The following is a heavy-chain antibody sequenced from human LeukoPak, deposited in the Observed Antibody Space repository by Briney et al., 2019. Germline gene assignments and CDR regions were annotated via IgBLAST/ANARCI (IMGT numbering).Heavy chain of an antibody. CDR1: EFTFSGYS. D-gene: IGHD3-10*01. V-gene: IGHV3-48*01. CDR2: ISSSSSTI. CDR3: ARDTALVRGGITYYYMDV. Sequence: GGSLRLSCAASEFTFSGYSMNWVRQAPGKGLEWVSYISSSSSTIYYADSVKGRFTISRDNAQNSLYLQINSLRVEDTAVYYCARDTALVRGGITYYYMDVWGKGTTVTVSS. J-gene: IGHJ6*03.